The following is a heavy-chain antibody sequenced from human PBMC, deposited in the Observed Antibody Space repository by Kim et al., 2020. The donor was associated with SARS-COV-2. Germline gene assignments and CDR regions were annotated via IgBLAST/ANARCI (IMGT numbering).Heavy chain of an antibody. D-gene: IGHD3-10*01. Sequence: YDNPSRKSRVTISVDTSKNQFSLKLSSVTAADTAVYYCARGDSRYWYFDLWGRGTLVTVSS. V-gene: IGHV4-39*01. J-gene: IGHJ2*01. CDR3: ARGDSRYWYFDL.